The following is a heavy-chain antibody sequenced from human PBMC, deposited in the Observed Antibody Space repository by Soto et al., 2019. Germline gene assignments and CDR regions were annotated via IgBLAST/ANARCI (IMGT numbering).Heavy chain of an antibody. V-gene: IGHV3-13*05. CDR1: GFTFRNYD. CDR2: ISAAGDP. J-gene: IGHJ6*02. CDR3: DRTDRDFYGLDV. Sequence: EVQLVESGGGLVQPGGSLRLSCEASGFTFRNYDMHWVRQGTGKGLEWVSGISAAGDPDYADSVEGRFTISRENAQNSFFLQMNSLRVGATAVYYCDRTDRDFYGLDVWGQGTTVIVSS.